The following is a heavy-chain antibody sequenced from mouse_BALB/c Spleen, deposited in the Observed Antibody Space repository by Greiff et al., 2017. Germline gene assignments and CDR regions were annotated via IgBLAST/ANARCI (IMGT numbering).Heavy chain of an antibody. Sequence: EVQGVESGGGLVQPGGSLRLSCATSGFTFIDYYMSWVRQPPGKALEWLGFIRNKANGYTTEYSASVKGRFTISRDNSQSILYLQMNTLRAEDSATKYCARDRGNYYAMDYWGQGTSVTVSS. CDR2: IRNKANGYTT. D-gene: IGHD2-1*01. J-gene: IGHJ4*01. V-gene: IGHV7-3*02. CDR1: GFTFIDYY. CDR3: ARDRGNYYAMDY.